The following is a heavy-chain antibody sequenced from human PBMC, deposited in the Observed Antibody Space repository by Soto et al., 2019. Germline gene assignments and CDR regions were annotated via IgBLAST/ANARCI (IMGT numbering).Heavy chain of an antibody. CDR1: GGSISSYY. CDR3: ARDVEEGGSWYPSRWFDP. D-gene: IGHD6-13*01. Sequence: SETLSLTCTVSGGSISSYYWSWIRQPPGKGLEWIGYIYYSGSTNYNPSLKSRVTISVDTSKNQFSLKLSSVTAADTAVYYCARDVEEGGSWYPSRWFDPWGQGTLVTVSS. V-gene: IGHV4-59*01. CDR2: IYYSGST. J-gene: IGHJ5*02.